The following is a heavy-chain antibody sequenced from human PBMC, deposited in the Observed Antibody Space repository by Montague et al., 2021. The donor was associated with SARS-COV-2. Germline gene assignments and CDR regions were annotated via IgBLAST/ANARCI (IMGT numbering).Heavy chain of an antibody. Sequence: SETLSLTCTVSGGSISSYYWSWIRQPPGKGLEWIGYIYYSGSTNXXPSLKSRVTISVDTSKNQFSLKLSSVTAADTAVYYCARAATTDYGGNLFPYHYYYMDAWGKGTPVTVSS. V-gene: IGHV4-59*01. D-gene: IGHD4-23*01. CDR2: IYYSGST. CDR1: GGSISSYY. CDR3: ARAATTDYGGNLFPYHYYYMDA. J-gene: IGHJ6*03.